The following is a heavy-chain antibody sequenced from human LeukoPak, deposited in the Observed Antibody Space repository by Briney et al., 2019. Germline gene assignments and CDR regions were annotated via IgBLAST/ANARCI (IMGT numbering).Heavy chain of an antibody. D-gene: IGHD1-26*01. V-gene: IGHV3-33*01. CDR1: GFTFSSYA. CDR3: ARESSGTYDS. CDR2: IWYDGSNK. J-gene: IGHJ5*01. Sequence: GGSLRLSRAASGFTFSSYAMHWVRQAPGRGLEWVAVIWYDGSNKNYADSVKGRFTISRDNSKDTLYLQMNSLRAEDTAVYYCARESSGTYDSWGQGTLVTVSS.